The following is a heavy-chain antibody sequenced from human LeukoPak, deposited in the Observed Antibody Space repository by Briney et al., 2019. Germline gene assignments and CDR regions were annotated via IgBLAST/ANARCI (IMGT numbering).Heavy chain of an antibody. J-gene: IGHJ3*02. CDR1: GGTFSSYA. V-gene: IGHV1-69*13. CDR2: IIPIFGTA. CDR3: ARDSSGYYYPGAFDI. Sequence: ASVKVSCKASGGTFSSYAISWVRQAPGQGLEWMGGIIPIFGTANYAQKFQGRVTITADESTSTAYMELGSLRSEDTAVYYCARDSSGYYYPGAFDIWGQGTMVTVSS. D-gene: IGHD3-22*01.